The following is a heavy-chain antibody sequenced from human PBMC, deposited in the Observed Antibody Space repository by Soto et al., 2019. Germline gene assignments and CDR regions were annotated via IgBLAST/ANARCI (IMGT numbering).Heavy chain of an antibody. CDR3: ARGYCISTSSQPYHWYFDL. J-gene: IGHJ2*01. V-gene: IGHV1-18*01. Sequence: QVQLVQSGAEVKKPGASVKVSCKASGYTFTSYGISWVRQAPGQGLEWMGWISAYNGNTNYAQKLQGRVTMTTDTPTSTANRGRRSLRSADTAVYYCARGYCISTSSQPYHWYFDLWGRGTLVTVSS. CDR1: GYTFTSYG. D-gene: IGHD2-2*01. CDR2: ISAYNGNT.